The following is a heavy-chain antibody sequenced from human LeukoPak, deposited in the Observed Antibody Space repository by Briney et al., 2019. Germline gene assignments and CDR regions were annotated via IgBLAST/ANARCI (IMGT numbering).Heavy chain of an antibody. Sequence: HPRASLRLSCVASGFDFGGVCGMGWVRQAPEKGLEWVATIKGRGKNRYYADSVKGRFTISRDNARNTLYLQIDSLRPEDTAVYYCTREAGCGWPLDYWGRGTLVTVSS. D-gene: IGHD1-26*01. CDR1: GFDFGGVCG. V-gene: IGHV3-23*01. J-gene: IGHJ4*02. CDR2: IKGRGKNR. CDR3: TREAGCGWPLDY.